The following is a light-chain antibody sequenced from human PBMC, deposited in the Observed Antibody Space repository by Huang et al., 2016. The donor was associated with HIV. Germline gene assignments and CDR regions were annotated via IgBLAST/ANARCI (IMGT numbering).Light chain of an antibody. J-gene: IGKJ4*01. CDR2: GSS. Sequence: IVMTQSPATLSVSPGERVTVSCRANRSVSSNLAWYQQRHGQAPRLLIYGSSTRAPGIPARFSCSGSGTDFSLTISSLQSEDFALYYCQQYNNWLLSFGGGTRVDI. V-gene: IGKV3-15*01. CDR1: RSVSSN. CDR3: QQYNNWLLS.